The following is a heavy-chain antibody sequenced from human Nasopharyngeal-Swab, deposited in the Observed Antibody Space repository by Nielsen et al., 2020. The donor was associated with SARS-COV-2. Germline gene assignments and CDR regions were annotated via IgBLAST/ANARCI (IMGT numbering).Heavy chain of an antibody. CDR3: ARDRTMVRGEFMIDP. CDR2: ISSNGGST. Sequence: GESLKISCSASGFTFSSYAMHWVRQAPGKGLEYVSAISSNGGSTYYADSVKGRFTISRDNSKNTLYLQMNSLRAEDTAVYYCARDRTMVRGEFMIDPWGQGTLVIVSS. J-gene: IGHJ5*02. CDR1: GFTFSSYA. D-gene: IGHD3-10*01. V-gene: IGHV3-64*04.